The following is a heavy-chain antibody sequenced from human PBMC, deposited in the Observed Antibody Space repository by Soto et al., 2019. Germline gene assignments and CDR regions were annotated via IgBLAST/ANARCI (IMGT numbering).Heavy chain of an antibody. D-gene: IGHD2-15*01. CDR2: IYHSGST. V-gene: IGHV4-4*02. J-gene: IGHJ6*02. CDR1: GGSISSSNW. Sequence: SETLSLTCAVSGGSISSSNWWSWVRQPPGKGLEWIGEIYHSGSTNYNPSLKSRVNISVNKYKNQFSLKLSSVTATETDVYYYAAIAGDCRGGTCYSVQYYYYGADVWGPGTTVT. CDR3: AAIAGDCRGGTCYSVQYYYYGADV.